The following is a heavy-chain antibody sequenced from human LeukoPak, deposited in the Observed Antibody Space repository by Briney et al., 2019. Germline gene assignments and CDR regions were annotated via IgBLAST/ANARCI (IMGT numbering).Heavy chain of an antibody. CDR3: ARDHEGDGYPTSVY. Sequence: GALRLSCEASGFTFSSYIMTWVRQAPGKGLEWVSTIKRNAEATFYADSVKDRFTISRDDSKNTLYLQMNSLRADDTALYFCARDHEGDGYPTSVYWGQGTLDTVSS. V-gene: IGHV3-23*01. CDR2: IKRNAEAT. D-gene: IGHD3-22*01. CDR1: GFTFSSYI. J-gene: IGHJ4*02.